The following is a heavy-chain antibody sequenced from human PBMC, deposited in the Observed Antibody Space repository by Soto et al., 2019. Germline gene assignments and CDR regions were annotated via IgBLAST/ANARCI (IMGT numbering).Heavy chain of an antibody. CDR1: RDTFTFYS. J-gene: IGHJ4*02. CDR2: INPILSMS. CDR3: ASSYGSGYRAFDY. V-gene: IGHV1-69*02. D-gene: IGHD3-10*01. Sequence: QVQLVQYGAEVKRPGSSVKVSCKASRDTFTFYSINWVRQAPGLGLEWMGRINPILSMSNYAQRFQGRVTMTADKSTSTAYMELSSLRSEDTAIYYCASSYGSGYRAFDYWGQGALVTVSS.